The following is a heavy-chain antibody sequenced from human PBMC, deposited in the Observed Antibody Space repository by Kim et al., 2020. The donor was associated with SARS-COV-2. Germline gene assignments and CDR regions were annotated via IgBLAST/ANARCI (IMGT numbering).Heavy chain of an antibody. D-gene: IGHD3-22*01. V-gene: IGHV3-23*01. CDR3: AKGNYYDSSGQLPLGYYYYGMDV. CDR2: ISGSGGST. J-gene: IGHJ6*02. CDR1: GFTFSSYA. Sequence: GGSLRLSCAASGFTFSSYAMSWVRQAPGKGLEWVSAISGSGGSTYYADSVKGRFTISRDNSKNTLYLQMNSLRAEDTAVYYCAKGNYYDSSGQLPLGYYYYGMDVWGQGTTVTVSS.